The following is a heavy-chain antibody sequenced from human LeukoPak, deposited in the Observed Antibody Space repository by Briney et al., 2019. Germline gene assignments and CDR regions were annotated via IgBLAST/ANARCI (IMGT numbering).Heavy chain of an antibody. D-gene: IGHD5-12*01. J-gene: IGHJ6*03. CDR2: ISNSDDST. CDR3: AKDTVKVATIRRVPHYMDV. V-gene: IGHV3-23*01. Sequence: GGSLRLSCAASGFPFSSYAMSWVRQAPGKGLEWVSTISNSDDSTYYADSVKGRFTISRDNSKNTMYLQMNSLRAEDTAVYYCAKDTVKVATIRRVPHYMDVWGKGTTVTISS. CDR1: GFPFSSYA.